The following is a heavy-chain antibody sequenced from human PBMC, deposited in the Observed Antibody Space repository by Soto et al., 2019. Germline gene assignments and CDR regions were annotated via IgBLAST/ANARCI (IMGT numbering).Heavy chain of an antibody. CDR1: GFTFDDYA. CDR2: ISWNSGSI. D-gene: IGHD2-2*01. J-gene: IGHJ6*02. Sequence: PGGSLRLSCAASGFTFDDYAMHWVRQAPGKGLEWVSGISWNSGSIGYADSVKGRFTISRDNAKNSLYLQMNSLRAGDTALYYCAKDICISTSCHYYYYCMDDGGQGTTVTGS. V-gene: IGHV3-9*01. CDR3: AKDICISTSCHYYYYCMDD.